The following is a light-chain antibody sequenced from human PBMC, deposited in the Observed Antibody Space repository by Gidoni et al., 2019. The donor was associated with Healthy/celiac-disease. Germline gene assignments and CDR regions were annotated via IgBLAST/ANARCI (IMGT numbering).Light chain of an antibody. CDR1: QSISSY. CDR3: QQSYSTPRT. CDR2: AAS. J-gene: IGKJ1*01. Sequence: DIQMTQSPSSLSASVGDSVTITCRASQSISSYLNWYQQKPGKAPQLLIYAASSLQSGVPSRFSGSGSGTDFTLTISRLQPDDFATYYCQQSYSTPRTFGQGTKVEIK. V-gene: IGKV1-39*01.